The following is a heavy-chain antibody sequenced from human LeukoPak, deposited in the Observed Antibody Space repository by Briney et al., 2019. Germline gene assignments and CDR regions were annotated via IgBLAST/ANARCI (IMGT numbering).Heavy chain of an antibody. Sequence: GGSLRLSCTASGLTFNNFAMSWVRQAPGKGLEWVSAISGNSDNTYYADSVKGRFTISRDNSKNTLYLQMSSLRAEDTAVFYRAKGWETTGYYNGFDCWGQGTLVAVSS. J-gene: IGHJ4*02. CDR2: ISGNSDNT. V-gene: IGHV3-23*01. CDR3: AKGWETTGYYNGFDC. CDR1: GLTFNNFA. D-gene: IGHD3-9*01.